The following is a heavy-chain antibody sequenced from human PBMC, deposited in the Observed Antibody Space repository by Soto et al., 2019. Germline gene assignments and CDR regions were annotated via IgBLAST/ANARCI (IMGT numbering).Heavy chain of an antibody. D-gene: IGHD5-12*01. CDR3: ARLLRHNYYGMDV. J-gene: IGHJ6*02. V-gene: IGHV4-39*01. Sequence: SETLSLTCTVSGGSISSSSYYWGWIRQPPGKGLEWIGSIYYSGSTYYNPSLKSRVTISVDTSKNQFSLKLSSVTAADAAVYYCARLLRHNYYGMDVWGQGTTVTVSS. CDR1: GGSISSSSYY. CDR2: IYYSGST.